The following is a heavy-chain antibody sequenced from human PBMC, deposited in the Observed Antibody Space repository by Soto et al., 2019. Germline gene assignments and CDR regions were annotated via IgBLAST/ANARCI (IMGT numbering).Heavy chain of an antibody. D-gene: IGHD3-9*01. J-gene: IGHJ4*02. CDR1: TGSFTGHF. CDR2: INPTRGT. V-gene: IGHV4-34*01. Sequence: SETLSLTCAVNTGSFTGHFWGWIRQPPGKGLEWIGEINPTRGTNCNPSLKSRVTISIDTSKNQFSLNLSSVTAADTAVYYCARFPTPTGRYFDWPYFDYWGQGTLVTVSS. CDR3: ARFPTPTGRYFDWPYFDY.